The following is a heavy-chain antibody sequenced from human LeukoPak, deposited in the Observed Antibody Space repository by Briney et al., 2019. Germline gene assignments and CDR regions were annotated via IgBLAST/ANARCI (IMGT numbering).Heavy chain of an antibody. CDR1: GGSISSYY. J-gene: IGHJ4*02. CDR2: IYYSGST. Sequence: SETLSLTCTGSGGSISSYYWSWIRQPPGKGLEWIGYIYYSGSTNYNPSLKSRVTISVDTSKNQFSLKLSSVTAADTAVYYCARSQRQWELPPGDWGQGTLVTVSS. V-gene: IGHV4-59*01. D-gene: IGHD1-26*01. CDR3: ARSQRQWELPPGD.